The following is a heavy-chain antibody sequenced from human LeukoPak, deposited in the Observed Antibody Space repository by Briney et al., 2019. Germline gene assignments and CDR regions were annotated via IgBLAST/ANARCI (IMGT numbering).Heavy chain of an antibody. Sequence: SETLSLTCTVSGVSINTYSWSWVRQPPGKGLEWIGRIYTSGSTNYNPSLKSRVTMSVDTSKNQFSLKLSSVTAADTAVYYCARELYSSSSRGFDPWGQGTLVTVSS. CDR1: GVSINTYS. J-gene: IGHJ5*02. CDR2: IYTSGST. D-gene: IGHD6-6*01. CDR3: ARELYSSSSRGFDP. V-gene: IGHV4-4*07.